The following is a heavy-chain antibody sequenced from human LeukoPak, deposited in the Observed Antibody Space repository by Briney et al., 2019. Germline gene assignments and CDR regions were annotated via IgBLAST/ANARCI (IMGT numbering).Heavy chain of an antibody. J-gene: IGHJ6*02. CDR3: ARLPCSSTSCQDYYYGMDV. V-gene: IGHV4-31*03. CDR2: IYYSGST. CDR1: GGSISSGGYY. D-gene: IGHD2-2*01. Sequence: SQTLSLTCTVSGGSISSGGYYWSWIRQHPGKGLEWIGYIYYSGSTNYNPSLKSRVTISVDTSKNQFSLKLSSVTAADTAVYYCARLPCSSTSCQDYYYGMDVWGQGTTVTVSS.